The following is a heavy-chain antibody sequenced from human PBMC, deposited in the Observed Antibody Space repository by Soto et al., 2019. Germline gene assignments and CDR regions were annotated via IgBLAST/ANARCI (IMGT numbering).Heavy chain of an antibody. CDR1: GTSISSCY. Sequence: PSETLSLTCTVSGTSISSCYYCWIRQRPGKGLEWIANIHYSGTTNYTPSLARRVTLAVDTSKNQFSLKMTSVTAADRAMYFCARYNSYAIDYWGRGTLVTVSS. J-gene: IGHJ4*02. D-gene: IGHD2-8*01. CDR3: ARYNSYAIDY. CDR2: IHYSGTT. V-gene: IGHV4-59*01.